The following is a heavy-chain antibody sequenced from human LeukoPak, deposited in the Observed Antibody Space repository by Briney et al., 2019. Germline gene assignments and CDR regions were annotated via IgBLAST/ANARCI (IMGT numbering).Heavy chain of an antibody. CDR3: ARRLSSGWPYYYYYYGMDV. CDR2: INPSGGST. CDR1: GYTFTSYY. J-gene: IGHJ6*02. Sequence: ASVKVSCKASGYTFTSYYMRWVRQAPGQGLEWMGIINPSGGSTSYAQKFQGRVTMTRDTSTSTVYMELSSLRSEDTAVYYCARRLSSGWPYYYYYYGMDVWGQGTTVTVSS. V-gene: IGHV1-46*01. D-gene: IGHD6-19*01.